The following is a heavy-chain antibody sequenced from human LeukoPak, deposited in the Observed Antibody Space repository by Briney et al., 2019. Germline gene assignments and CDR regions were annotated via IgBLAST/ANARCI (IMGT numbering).Heavy chain of an antibody. J-gene: IGHJ4*02. Sequence: SETLSLTCTVSGGSISDNTYYWGWIRQSPGKGLECIGTIYYSGTTYYNPSLKSRVTISVDMSKNQFSLRLSSVTAADTAVYYRAKHQTYYYDSSGYPIDNWGQGTLVTVSS. CDR2: IYYSGTT. CDR3: AKHQTYYYDSSGYPIDN. D-gene: IGHD3-22*01. CDR1: GGSISDNTYY. V-gene: IGHV4-39*01.